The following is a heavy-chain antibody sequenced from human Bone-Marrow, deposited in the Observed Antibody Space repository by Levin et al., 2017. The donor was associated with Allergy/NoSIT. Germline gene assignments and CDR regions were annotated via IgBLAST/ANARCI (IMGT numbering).Heavy chain of an antibody. CDR2: ISWNSGSI. J-gene: IGHJ1*01. CDR1: GFTFDDYA. Sequence: PGGSLRLSCAASGFTFDDYAMHWVRQAPGKGLEWVSGISWNSGSIGYADSVKGRFTISRDNAKNSLYLQMNSLRAEDTALYYCAKDSSGYYDGVGYFQHWGQGTLVTVSS. V-gene: IGHV3-9*01. D-gene: IGHD3-22*01. CDR3: AKDSSGYYDGVGYFQH.